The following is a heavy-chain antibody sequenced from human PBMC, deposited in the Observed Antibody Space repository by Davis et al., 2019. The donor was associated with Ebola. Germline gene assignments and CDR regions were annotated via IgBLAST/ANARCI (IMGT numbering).Heavy chain of an antibody. V-gene: IGHV3-30-3*01. CDR1: GFTFSNSA. J-gene: IGHJ5*02. Sequence: PGGSLRLSCAASGFTFSNSAMHWVRQAPGKGPKWVAIISYVGSNKYYADSVKGRFTISRDNSKNTLYLQLNILRAEDTAVYYCARDRVPYCSNGVCYSWFDPWGQGTLVTDSS. CDR3: ARDRVPYCSNGVCYSWFDP. CDR2: ISYVGSNK. D-gene: IGHD2-8*01.